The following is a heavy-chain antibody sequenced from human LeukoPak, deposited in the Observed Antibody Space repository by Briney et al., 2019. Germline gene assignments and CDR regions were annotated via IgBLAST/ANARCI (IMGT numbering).Heavy chain of an antibody. J-gene: IGHJ4*02. CDR3: AKDVRGGCSGDNCYY. CDR1: GFTFSSYA. D-gene: IGHD2-15*01. CDR2: ISDSGGST. V-gene: IGHV3-23*01. Sequence: SGESLRLSCAASGFTFSSYAMSWVRQAPGKGLEWVSDISDSGGSTSYADSVKGRFTISRDNSKNTVYLQMNSLRAEDTAVYYCAKDVRGGCSGDNCYYWGQGALVTVSS.